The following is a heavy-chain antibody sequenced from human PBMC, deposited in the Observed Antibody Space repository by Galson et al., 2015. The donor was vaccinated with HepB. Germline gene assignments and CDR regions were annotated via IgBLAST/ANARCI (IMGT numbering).Heavy chain of an antibody. Sequence: SGAEVKKPGESLRLSCAASGFTFSSYAMHWVRQAPGKGLEWVAVISYDGSNKYYADSVKGRFTISRDNSKNTLYLQMNSLRAEDTAVYYCARDPVLPIAAAGTVGYFDYWGQGTLVTVSS. J-gene: IGHJ4*02. D-gene: IGHD6-13*01. CDR3: ARDPVLPIAAAGTVGYFDY. V-gene: IGHV3-30-3*01. CDR2: ISYDGSNK. CDR1: GFTFSSYA.